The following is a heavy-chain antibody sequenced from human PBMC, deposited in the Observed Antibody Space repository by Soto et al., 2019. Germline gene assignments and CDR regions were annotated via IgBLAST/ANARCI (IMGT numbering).Heavy chain of an antibody. V-gene: IGHV5-51*01. Sequence: PGEPLKRHCKAPGYSLTTYWIAWVRQVPGKGLEGVGMINPGESDIRYSPSSQGQVTISADNSISTASLQWSSLKASDTAMYYCARHEQFYYYYHGMDVWGQGTAVTVSS. CDR3: ARHEQFYYYYHGMDV. CDR1: GYSLTTYW. CDR2: INPGESDI. D-gene: IGHD4-4*01. J-gene: IGHJ6*02.